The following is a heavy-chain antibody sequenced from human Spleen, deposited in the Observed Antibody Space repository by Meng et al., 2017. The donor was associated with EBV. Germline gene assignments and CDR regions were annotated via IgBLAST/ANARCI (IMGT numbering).Heavy chain of an antibody. CDR1: TYIFTSYV. CDR3: ARERRAATRFVYDY. Sequence: GHRVQAGPELKKPGAAVKVSSTASTYIFTSYVINWLRQAPGQGLEWMGWINTNTGKSTYAQGFTGRFVFSSDTSVSTAYLQIDGLKAEDTAVYYCARERRAATRFVYDYWGQGTLVTVSS. J-gene: IGHJ4*02. CDR2: INTNTGKS. D-gene: IGHD1-26*01. V-gene: IGHV7-4-1*01.